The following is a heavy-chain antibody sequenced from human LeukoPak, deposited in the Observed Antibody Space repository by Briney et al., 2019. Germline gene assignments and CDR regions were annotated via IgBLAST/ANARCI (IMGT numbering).Heavy chain of an antibody. V-gene: IGHV3-21*01. Sequence: PGGSLRLSCAASGFTFSSYSMNWVRQAPGKGLEWVSSISSSSSYIYYADSVKGRFTISRDNAKNSLYLQTNSLRAEDTAVYYCARESRGLSYYYMDVWGKGTTVTVSS. CDR2: ISSSSSYI. CDR3: ARESRGLSYYYMDV. J-gene: IGHJ6*03. D-gene: IGHD3-16*02. CDR1: GFTFSSYS.